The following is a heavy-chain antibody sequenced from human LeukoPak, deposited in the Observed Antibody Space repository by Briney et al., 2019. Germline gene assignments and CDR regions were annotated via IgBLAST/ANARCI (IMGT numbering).Heavy chain of an antibody. D-gene: IGHD3-3*01. CDR3: ARNPRSRYYDFWSGYYTSYYYYYMDV. CDR2: MNPNSGNT. CDR1: GYTFTSYD. Sequence: ASVKVSCKASGYTFTSYDINWVRQATGQGLEWMGWMNPNSGNTGYAQKFQGRVTITRNTSISTAYMELSSLRSEDTAVYYCARNPRSRYYDFWSGYYTSYYYYYMDVWGKGTTVTVSS. J-gene: IGHJ6*03. V-gene: IGHV1-8*01.